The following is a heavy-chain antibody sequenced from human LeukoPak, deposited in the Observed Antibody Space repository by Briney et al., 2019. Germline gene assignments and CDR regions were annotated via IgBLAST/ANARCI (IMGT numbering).Heavy chain of an antibody. V-gene: IGHV3-23*01. J-gene: IGHJ4*02. CDR2: ISGGGDIT. Sequence: LSGGSLRLSCAASGFNFANHAMSWVLQTPGKGLEWVSAISGGGDITYYADSVTGRFTISRDNSKDTLFLQMHSLRPGDTAVYYCVREDTPATANYWGQGTLVTVSS. CDR1: GFNFANHA. CDR3: VREDTPATANY. D-gene: IGHD2-21*02.